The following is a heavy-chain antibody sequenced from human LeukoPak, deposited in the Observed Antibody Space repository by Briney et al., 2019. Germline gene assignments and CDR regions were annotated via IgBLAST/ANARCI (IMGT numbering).Heavy chain of an antibody. Sequence: SQTLSLTCTVSGGSISSGSYYWSSIRQPAGKGLEWIGRIYTSGRTNYNPSLKSRVTISVDTSKNQFSLKLSSVTAADTAVYYCARSYDFWSGYYSFDYWGQGTLVTVSS. V-gene: IGHV4-61*02. CDR1: GGSISSGSYY. CDR2: IYTSGRT. D-gene: IGHD3-3*01. CDR3: ARSYDFWSGYYSFDY. J-gene: IGHJ4*02.